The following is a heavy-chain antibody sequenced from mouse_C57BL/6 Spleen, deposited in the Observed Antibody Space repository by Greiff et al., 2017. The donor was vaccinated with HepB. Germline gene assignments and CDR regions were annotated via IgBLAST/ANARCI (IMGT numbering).Heavy chain of an antibody. D-gene: IGHD1-1*01. V-gene: IGHV1-26*01. J-gene: IGHJ2*01. CDR2: INPNNGGT. Sequence: VQLQQSGPELVKPGASVKISCKASGYTFTDYYMNWVNQSHGKSLEWIGDINPNNGGTSYNQKFKGKATLTVDKSSSTAYMELRSLTSEDSAVYYCARSITTVVAEGYWGQGTTLTVSS. CDR1: GYTFTDYY. CDR3: ARSITTVVAEGY.